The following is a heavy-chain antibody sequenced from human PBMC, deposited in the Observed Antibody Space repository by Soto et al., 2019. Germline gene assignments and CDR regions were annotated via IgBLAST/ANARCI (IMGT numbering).Heavy chain of an antibody. CDR1: GGSISSYY. D-gene: IGHD2-2*01. CDR3: ARDRGAGGCSSTSCYDGHYYYMDV. V-gene: IGHV4-59*01. Sequence: SETLSLTCTVSGGSISSYYWSWIRQPPGKGLEWIGYIYYSGSTNYNPSLKSRVTISVDTSKNQFSLKLSSVTAADTAVYYCARDRGAGGCSSTSCYDGHYYYMDVWGKGTTVTVSS. J-gene: IGHJ6*03. CDR2: IYYSGST.